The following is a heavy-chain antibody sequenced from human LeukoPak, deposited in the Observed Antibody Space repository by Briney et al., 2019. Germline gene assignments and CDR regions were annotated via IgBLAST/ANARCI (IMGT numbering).Heavy chain of an antibody. J-gene: IGHJ3*02. V-gene: IGHV4-39*01. CDR3: ATPYSGGYHGLDI. CDR1: GGSISSSTYY. Sequence: PSETLSLTCTVSGGSISSSTYYWGWIRQPPGKGLEWIGSIYYSGSTYYNPSLKSRVTISVDTSKNQFSLKLNSVTAADTAVYYCATPYSGGYHGLDIWGQGTMVTVSS. CDR2: IYYSGST. D-gene: IGHD1-26*01.